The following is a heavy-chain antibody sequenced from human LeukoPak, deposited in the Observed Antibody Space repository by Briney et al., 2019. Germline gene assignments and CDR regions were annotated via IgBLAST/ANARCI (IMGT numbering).Heavy chain of an antibody. J-gene: IGHJ5*02. D-gene: IGHD3-22*01. CDR1: VYSVTDYY. CDR3: APAYYDSSGPQNWFDP. V-gene: IGHV1-69-2*01. CDR2: VDPEDGET. Sequence: GATVKISCMLSVYSVTDYYIHWVQQAPRKGLAWMGLVDPEDGETIYAEKFQGIVTITADTSTDIAYMALSSLRSEDKAVYCCAPAYYDSSGPQNWFDPWGQGTLVTVSS.